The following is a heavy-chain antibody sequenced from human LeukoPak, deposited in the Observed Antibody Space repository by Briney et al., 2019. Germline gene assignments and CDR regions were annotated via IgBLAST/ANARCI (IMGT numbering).Heavy chain of an antibody. CDR3: AKGAAAGKVDWFDP. D-gene: IGHD6-13*01. CDR1: GVTFSNIA. Sequence: GSLRLSCAASGVTFSNIAMMWVRQAPGTGLQWVSTITGYGATFYADSVRGRFTIFRDTSMNTLFLQMNSLGAEDTAVYYCAKGAAAGKVDWFDPWGQGTLVTVSS. CDR2: ITGYGAT. J-gene: IGHJ5*02. V-gene: IGHV3-23*01.